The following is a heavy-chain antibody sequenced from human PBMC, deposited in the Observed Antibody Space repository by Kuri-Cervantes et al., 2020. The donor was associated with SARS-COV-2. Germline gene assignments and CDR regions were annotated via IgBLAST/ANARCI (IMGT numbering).Heavy chain of an antibody. D-gene: IGHD3-22*01. CDR3: ARGGTYYYDRSGFDWFDP. Sequence: SETLSLTCTFSGVSFRGYYWSWIRQPPGKGLEWIGYIYHSGSTNYNPSLNSRVTISIDTSKNQFALRLSTVTAADTAVYYCARGGTYYYDRSGFDWFDPWGQGTLVTVSS. J-gene: IGHJ5*02. V-gene: IGHV4-59*01. CDR1: GVSFRGYY. CDR2: IYHSGST.